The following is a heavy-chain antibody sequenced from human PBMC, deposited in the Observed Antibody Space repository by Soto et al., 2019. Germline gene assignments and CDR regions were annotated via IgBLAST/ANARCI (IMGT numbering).Heavy chain of an antibody. Sequence: GGSLRLSCSASGFTFSSYDMHWVRQGTGKGLEWVSAIGSTGDTYYAGSVKGRFTISRENAKNSLYLQMNSLRAGDTAIYFCARAIGPTLFDYWGQGTLVTVSS. D-gene: IGHD3-22*01. J-gene: IGHJ4*02. CDR3: ARAIGPTLFDY. CDR2: IGSTGDT. V-gene: IGHV3-13*04. CDR1: GFTFSSYD.